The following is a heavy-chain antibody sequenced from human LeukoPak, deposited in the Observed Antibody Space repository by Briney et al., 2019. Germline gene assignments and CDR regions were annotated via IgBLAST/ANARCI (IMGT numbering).Heavy chain of an antibody. Sequence: GGSLRLSCAASGFTFSSYWMHWVRQAPGRGLVWVSRINSDGSSTSYADSVKGRFTISRDNAKITLYLQMNRLRAEDTAVYDCAKVGGSDGPFDCWGQGTLVTVSS. J-gene: IGHJ4*02. V-gene: IGHV3-74*01. D-gene: IGHD3-16*01. CDR2: INSDGSST. CDR3: AKVGGSDGPFDC. CDR1: GFTFSSYW.